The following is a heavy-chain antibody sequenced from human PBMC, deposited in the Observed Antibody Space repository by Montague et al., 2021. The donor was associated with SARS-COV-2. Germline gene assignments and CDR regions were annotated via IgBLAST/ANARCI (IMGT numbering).Heavy chain of an antibody. V-gene: IGHV4-59*01. CDR1: GGSIGSYY. D-gene: IGHD3-22*01. CDR2: IHYSGSN. CDR3: ARADRRSPDTTHLYYYRGMDL. J-gene: IGHJ6*02. Sequence: SETRSLTCSVSGGSIGSYYWSWLRQPPGKGLEWIGHIHYSGSNTYSPSFKSRVTISIDTPKNQFSLKPSSVTAADTAVYFCARADRRSPDTTHLYYYRGMDLWGQGTTVTVSS.